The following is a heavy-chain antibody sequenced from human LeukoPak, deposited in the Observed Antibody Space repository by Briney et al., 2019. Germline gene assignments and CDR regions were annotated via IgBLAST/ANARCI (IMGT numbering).Heavy chain of an antibody. CDR1: GGSISRSNW. CDR3: AIRPDWPTYYDFWSGYRRSWFDP. Sequence: SETLSLTCAVSGGSISRSNWWSWVRQPPGKGLEWIGDILHSGDTNYNASLRSRLTISLDKSKNQFSLKLSSVTAADTAVYYCAIRPDWPTYYDFWSGYRRSWFDPWGQGTLVTVSS. CDR2: ILHSGDT. V-gene: IGHV4-4*02. J-gene: IGHJ5*02. D-gene: IGHD3-3*01.